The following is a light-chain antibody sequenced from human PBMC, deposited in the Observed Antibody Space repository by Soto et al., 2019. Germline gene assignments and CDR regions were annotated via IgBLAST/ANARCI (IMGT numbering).Light chain of an antibody. CDR1: QSVSTN. V-gene: IGKV3-20*01. Sequence: EIVLTQSPGSLSLSPGEGATLSCRASQSVSTNVAWYQQRPGQPPKLLIFGASSRATGIPARFSGSGSGTDFTLIINRLQPEDFALYFCQHYGRGSPIAFGLGTRXEIK. CDR3: QHYGRGSPIA. CDR2: GAS. J-gene: IGKJ5*01.